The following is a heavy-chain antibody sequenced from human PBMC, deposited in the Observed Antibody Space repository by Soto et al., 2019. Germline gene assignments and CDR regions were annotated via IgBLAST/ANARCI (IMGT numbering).Heavy chain of an antibody. Sequence: GGSLRLSXAVSGFSFRAYGFHWVRQPPGKGLEWVAVISPKGLSDSVEGRFTISRDNSKDTLYLQMNNLRAEDTAVYYCARDDAFGNENAFDLWGQGTMVTVSS. CDR1: GFSFRAYG. V-gene: IGHV3-33*01. D-gene: IGHD1-1*01. CDR3: ARDDAFGNENAFDL. J-gene: IGHJ3*01. CDR2: ISPK.